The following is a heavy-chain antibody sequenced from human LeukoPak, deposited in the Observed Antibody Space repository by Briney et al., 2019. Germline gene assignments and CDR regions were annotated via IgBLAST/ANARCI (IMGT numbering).Heavy chain of an antibody. CDR2: IIPIFGTA. J-gene: IGHJ4*02. V-gene: IGHV1-69*13. CDR3: AREARGVATITFYFDY. CDR1: GGTFSSYA. Sequence: SVKVSCKASGGTFSSYAISWVRQAPGQGLEWMGGIIPIFGTANYAQKFQGRVTITADESTSTAYMELSSLRSEDTAVYYCAREARGVATITFYFDYWGQGTLVTVSS. D-gene: IGHD5-12*01.